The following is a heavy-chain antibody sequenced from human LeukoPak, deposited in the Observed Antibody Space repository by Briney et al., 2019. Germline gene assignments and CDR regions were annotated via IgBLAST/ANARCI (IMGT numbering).Heavy chain of an antibody. CDR1: GFTFSSYG. Sequence: GGSLRLSCAASGFTFSSYGMHWVRQAPGKGREGVAFIRYDGSNKYYADSVKGRFTISRDNAKNSLYLQMNSLRAEDMALYYCARTLAAAGSYFDYWGQGTLVTVSS. V-gene: IGHV3-30*02. CDR3: ARTLAAAGSYFDY. D-gene: IGHD6-13*01. CDR2: IRYDGSNK. J-gene: IGHJ4*02.